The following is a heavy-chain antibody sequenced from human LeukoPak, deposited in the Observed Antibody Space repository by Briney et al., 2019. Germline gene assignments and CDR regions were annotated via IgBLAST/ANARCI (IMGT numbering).Heavy chain of an antibody. V-gene: IGHV1-69*01. CDR2: IIPIFGTA. D-gene: IGHD3-10*01. CDR1: GGTFSSYA. J-gene: IGHJ3*02. Sequence: GSSVKVSCKASGGTFSSYAISWVRQAPGQGLEWMGGIIPIFGTANYAQKFQGRVTITADESTSTAYMELSSLRSEDTAVYYCVRGRSEGSGPDNAFDIWGQGTMVTVSS. CDR3: VRGRSEGSGPDNAFDI.